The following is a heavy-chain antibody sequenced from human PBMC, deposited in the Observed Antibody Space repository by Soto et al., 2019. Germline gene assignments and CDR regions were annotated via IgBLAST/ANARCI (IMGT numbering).Heavy chain of an antibody. D-gene: IGHD6-19*01. V-gene: IGHV3-30*18. Sequence: QVQLVESGGGGVQPGRSLRLSCAASGFTFSSYGMHWVRQAPGKGLEWVAVISYDGRNKYYADSVKGRFTISRDNSKNPRYRQMGGLRAEDTAVNYWVKDGGSGWPNYYGLAVGGQGPRSPSP. CDR1: GFTFSSYG. CDR2: ISYDGRNK. J-gene: IGHJ6*02. CDR3: VKDGGSGWPNYYGLAV.